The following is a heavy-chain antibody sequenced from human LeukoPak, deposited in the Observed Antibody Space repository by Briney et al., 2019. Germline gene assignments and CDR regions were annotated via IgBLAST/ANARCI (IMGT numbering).Heavy chain of an antibody. J-gene: IGHJ5*02. V-gene: IGHV1-2*06. D-gene: IGHD2-2*01. Sequence: GASVKVSCKASGYTFTGYCMHWVRQAPEQGLEWMGRINPNSGGTNYAQKFQGRVTMTRDTSISTAYMELSRLRSDDTAAYYCARAKDCSSTSCYLWFDPWGQGTLVTVSS. CDR2: INPNSGGT. CDR1: GYTFTGYC. CDR3: ARAKDCSSTSCYLWFDP.